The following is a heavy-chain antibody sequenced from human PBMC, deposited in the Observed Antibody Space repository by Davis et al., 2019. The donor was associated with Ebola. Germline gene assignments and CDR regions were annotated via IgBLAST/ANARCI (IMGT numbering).Heavy chain of an antibody. CDR2: ISGNGGST. J-gene: IGHJ4*02. V-gene: IGHV3-23*01. Sequence: GGSLRLSCAASGFTFSSYAMNWVRQAPGKGLEWVSAISGNGGSTYYADSVKGRFTISRDNSKHTLYLQMNSLRAEDTAVYYCAKEQWLDLYFDYWGQGTLVTVSS. CDR1: GFTFSSYA. D-gene: IGHD6-19*01. CDR3: AKEQWLDLYFDY.